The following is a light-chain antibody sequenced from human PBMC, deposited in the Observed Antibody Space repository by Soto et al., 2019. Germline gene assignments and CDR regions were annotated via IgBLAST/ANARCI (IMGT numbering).Light chain of an antibody. J-gene: IGKJ1*01. CDR2: GVS. CDR3: QHYYYWPPWT. CDR1: QSVSRN. V-gene: IGKV3-15*01. Sequence: EIVMTQSPATLSVSPGERVTLFCRASQSVSRNLAWHQQKPGQAPRLLIYGVSNRATGVPARFSGSGSETEFTLTISSLQSEDFAVYYCQHYYYWPPWTFGQGTK.